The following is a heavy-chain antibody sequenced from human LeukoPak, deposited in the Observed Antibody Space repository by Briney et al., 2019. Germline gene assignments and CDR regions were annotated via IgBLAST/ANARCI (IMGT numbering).Heavy chain of an antibody. J-gene: IGHJ1*01. D-gene: IGHD4-23*01. CDR1: GFTVSSNY. CDR2: INHSGST. Sequence: PGGSLRLSCAASGFTVSSNYMSWIRQPPGKGLEWIGEINHSGSTNYNPSLKSRVTISVDTSKNQFSLKLSSVTAADTAVYYCASGGNSSRRHFQHWGQGTLVTVSS. V-gene: IGHV4-34*01. CDR3: ASGGNSSRRHFQH.